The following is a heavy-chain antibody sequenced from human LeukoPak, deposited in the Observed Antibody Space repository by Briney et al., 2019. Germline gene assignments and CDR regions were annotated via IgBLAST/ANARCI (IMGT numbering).Heavy chain of an antibody. J-gene: IGHJ4*02. CDR1: GGSISSYY. CDR3: ARDTYYYDSSGYPVGYFDY. D-gene: IGHD3-22*01. V-gene: IGHV4-59*01. CDR2: IYYSGST. Sequence: KPSETLSLTCTVSGGSISSYYWSWIRQPPGKGLEWIGYIYYSGSTNYNPSLKSRVTISVDTSKNQFSLTLSSVTAADTAVYYCARDTYYYDSSGYPVGYFDYWGQGTLVTVSS.